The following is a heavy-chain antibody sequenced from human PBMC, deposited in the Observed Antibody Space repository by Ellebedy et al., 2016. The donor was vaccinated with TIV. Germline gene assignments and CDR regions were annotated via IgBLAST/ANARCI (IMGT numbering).Heavy chain of an antibody. Sequence: GGSLRLSCATSGFSFRSYWMSWVRQAPGKGLEWVANIRQDGSDMYYVDSVKGRFTISRDNAKTSLYLQMNSLRADDTAVYYCATDGSYGDYLSPAHAFEMWGQGTMVIVSS. D-gene: IGHD4-17*01. CDR1: GFSFRSYW. CDR2: IRQDGSDM. J-gene: IGHJ3*02. CDR3: ATDGSYGDYLSPAHAFEM. V-gene: IGHV3-7*03.